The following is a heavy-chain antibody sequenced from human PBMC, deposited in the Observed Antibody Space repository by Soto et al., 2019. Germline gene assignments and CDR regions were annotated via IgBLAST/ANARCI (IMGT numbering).Heavy chain of an antibody. CDR1: GYSFTSYL. Sequence: PGESLKISRKGSGYSFTSYLINWVRQMPGKGLEWMGRIDPSDSYTNYSPSFQGHVTISADKLISTAYRQWSSLKASDTAMYYCARQGPVPAAIIYSYYGMDVVGQGTTVTVSS. V-gene: IGHV5-10-1*01. CDR2: IDPSDSYT. D-gene: IGHD2-2*02. CDR3: ARQGPVPAAIIYSYYGMDV. J-gene: IGHJ6*02.